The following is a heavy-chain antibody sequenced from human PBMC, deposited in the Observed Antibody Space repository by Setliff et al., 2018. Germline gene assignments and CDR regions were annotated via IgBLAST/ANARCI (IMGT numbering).Heavy chain of an antibody. D-gene: IGHD5-12*01. CDR2: IDPSGDYT. Sequence: ASVKVSCKASGGTFSNYDMHWVRQAPGQGLEWMGIIDPSGDYTNYAQKFQGRLTMTRDTSISTAYMELSSLRSDDTAVYYCARQPMDTIMVTFDYWGQGILVTVSS. CDR1: GGTFSNYD. V-gene: IGHV1-2*02. J-gene: IGHJ4*02. CDR3: ARQPMDTIMVTFDY.